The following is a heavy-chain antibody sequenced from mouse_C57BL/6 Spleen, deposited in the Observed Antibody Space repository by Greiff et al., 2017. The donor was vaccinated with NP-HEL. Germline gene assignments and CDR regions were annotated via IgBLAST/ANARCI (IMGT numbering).Heavy chain of an antibody. CDR2: INPSSGYT. CDR3: ATYSNYFDY. CDR1: GYTFTSYW. V-gene: IGHV1-7*01. Sequence: QVQLQQSGAELAKPGASVKLSCKASGYTFTSYWMHWVKQRPGRGLEWIGYINPSSGYTKYNQKFKDKAPLTADKSSSTAYMQLSSLTYEDSAVYYCATYSNYFDYWGQGTTLTVSS. J-gene: IGHJ2*01. D-gene: IGHD2-5*01.